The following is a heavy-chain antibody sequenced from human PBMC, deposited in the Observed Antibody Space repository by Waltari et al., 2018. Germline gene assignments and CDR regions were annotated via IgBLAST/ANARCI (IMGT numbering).Heavy chain of an antibody. Sequence: QVQLVQSGAEVKKPGASVKVSCKASGYTFHSYALHWVRQAPGQRLEWMGWINAGNGNTKYSQEFQGRVTITRDTSASTAYMELSSLRSEDMAVYYCARDGLQGSSGAFDIWGQGTMVTVSS. V-gene: IGHV1-3*03. CDR1: GYTFHSYA. CDR3: ARDGLQGSSGAFDI. CDR2: INAGNGNT. D-gene: IGHD4-4*01. J-gene: IGHJ3*02.